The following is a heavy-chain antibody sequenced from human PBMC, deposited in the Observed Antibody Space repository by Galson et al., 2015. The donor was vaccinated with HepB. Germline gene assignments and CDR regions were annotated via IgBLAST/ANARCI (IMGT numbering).Heavy chain of an antibody. Sequence: SLRLSCAASGFTFSGYYMSWIRQAPGKGLEWVSYISSSSSYTNYADSVKGRFTISRDNAKNSLYLQMNSLRAVDTAVYYCARSRIRGYSTYEFDYWGQGTLVTVSS. D-gene: IGHD5-12*01. CDR2: ISSSSSYT. CDR3: ARSRIRGYSTYEFDY. V-gene: IGHV3-11*06. CDR1: GFTFSGYY. J-gene: IGHJ4*02.